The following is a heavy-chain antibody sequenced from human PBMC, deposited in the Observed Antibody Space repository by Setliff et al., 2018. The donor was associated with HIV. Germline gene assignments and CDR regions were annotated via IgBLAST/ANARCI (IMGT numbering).Heavy chain of an antibody. V-gene: IGHV1-69*06. Sequence: ASVKVSCKASGGSFNILGFTWVRQAPGQGLEWVGGIIPVVDAPIYAQRFLGRVVITADKSTGTAYMQLSSLKFEDTAVYYCATRPPGVHGFSIWGQGTMVTVPS. CDR2: IIPVVDAP. J-gene: IGHJ3*02. D-gene: IGHD3-10*01. CDR3: ATRPPGVHGFSI. CDR1: GGSFNILG.